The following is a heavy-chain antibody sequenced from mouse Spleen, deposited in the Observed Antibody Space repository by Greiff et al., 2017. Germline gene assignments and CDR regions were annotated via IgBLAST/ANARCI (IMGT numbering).Heavy chain of an antibody. V-gene: IGHV5-9-3*01. CDR3: ARQYGTSYYFDY. Sequence: EVHLVESGGGLVKPGGSLKLSCAASGFTFSSYAMSWVRQTPEKRLEWVATISSGGSYTYYPDSVKGRFTISRDNAKNTLYLQMSSLRSEDTAMYYCARQYGTSYYFDYWGQGTTLTVSS. D-gene: IGHD2-10*02. CDR1: GFTFSSYA. CDR2: ISSGGSYT. J-gene: IGHJ2*01.